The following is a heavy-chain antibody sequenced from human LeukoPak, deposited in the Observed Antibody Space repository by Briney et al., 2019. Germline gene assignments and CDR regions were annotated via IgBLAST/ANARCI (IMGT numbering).Heavy chain of an antibody. Sequence: TGGSLRLSCAASGFTFSNAWMSWVRQAPGKGPQWVAVISYDGNNTFYAHSVKGRFTVFRDNSKNTVFLQMNNLRHEGTALYYCATRDFDFWGQGTLVTVSS. V-gene: IGHV3-30*03. CDR2: ISYDGNNT. J-gene: IGHJ4*02. CDR1: GFTFSNAW. CDR3: ATRDFDF.